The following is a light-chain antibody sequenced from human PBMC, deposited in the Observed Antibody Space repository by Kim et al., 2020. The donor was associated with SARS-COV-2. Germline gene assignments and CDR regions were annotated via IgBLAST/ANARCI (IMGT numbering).Light chain of an antibody. Sequence: EIVLTQSPGTLSLSPGERVTLSCRASQSLSSSYLAWYQHKPGQAPRLLIYGASIRATGIPDRFSGSGSGTAFTLTISRLEPEDFAVYYCQQFDTSALTFGGGTKMDIK. J-gene: IGKJ4*01. V-gene: IGKV3-20*01. CDR1: QSLSSSY. CDR2: GAS. CDR3: QQFDTSALT.